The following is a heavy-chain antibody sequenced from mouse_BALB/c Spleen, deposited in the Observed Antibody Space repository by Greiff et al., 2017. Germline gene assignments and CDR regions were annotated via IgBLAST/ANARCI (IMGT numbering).Heavy chain of an antibody. V-gene: IGHV5-6-4*01. CDR1: GFTFSSYA. CDR3: ARDGNYEAMDY. CDR2: ISSGGSYT. D-gene: IGHD2-1*01. Sequence: DVQLVESGGGLVKPGGSLKLSCAASGFTFSSYAMSWVRQTPEKRLEWVATISSGGSYTYYPDSVKGRFTISRDNAKNTLYLQMSSLKSEDTAMYYCARDGNYEAMDYWGQGTSVTVSS. J-gene: IGHJ4*01.